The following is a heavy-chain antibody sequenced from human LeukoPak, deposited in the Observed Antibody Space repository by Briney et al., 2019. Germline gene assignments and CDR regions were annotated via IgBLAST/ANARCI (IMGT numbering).Heavy chain of an antibody. CDR3: ARVTPDGYSDY. D-gene: IGHD5-24*01. Sequence: PSETLSLTCTASGGSIPYYWWSWIRQPPGKGLEWIGYIYYSGSTKYNPSLTSRVTISVDTSKNQFSLKLTSVTAADTAVYYCARVTPDGYSDYWGQGTLATVSS. J-gene: IGHJ4*02. V-gene: IGHV4-59*01. CDR1: GGSIPYYW. CDR2: IYYSGST.